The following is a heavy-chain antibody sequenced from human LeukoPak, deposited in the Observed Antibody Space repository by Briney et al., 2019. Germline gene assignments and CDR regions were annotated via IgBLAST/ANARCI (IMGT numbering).Heavy chain of an antibody. V-gene: IGHV4-31*03. Sequence: SQTLSLTCTVSGGSISSGGYYWSWIRQHPGKGLEWIGYIYYSGSTYYNPSLKSRVTISVDTSKNQFSLKLSSVTAADTAVYYCARDADYGDYVVPFDIWGQGTMVTVSS. D-gene: IGHD4-17*01. CDR2: IYYSGST. CDR3: ARDADYGDYVVPFDI. CDR1: GGSISSGGYY. J-gene: IGHJ3*02.